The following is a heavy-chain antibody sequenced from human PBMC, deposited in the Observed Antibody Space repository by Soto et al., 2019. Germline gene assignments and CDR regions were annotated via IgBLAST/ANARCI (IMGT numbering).Heavy chain of an antibody. Sequence: QVQLVQSGAEVKKPGSSVKVSCKSSGGTFSTYGINWVRQAPGQGLEWMGMIIPNFGTPTYAQKLRGRVSITADESTSTAYMDLSSLTSDDTAFYYCARDGRSSSYDFWGQGTLVTVSS. J-gene: IGHJ4*02. V-gene: IGHV1-69*18. CDR1: GGTFSTYG. CDR2: IIPNFGTP. CDR3: ARDGRSSSYDF. D-gene: IGHD6-13*01.